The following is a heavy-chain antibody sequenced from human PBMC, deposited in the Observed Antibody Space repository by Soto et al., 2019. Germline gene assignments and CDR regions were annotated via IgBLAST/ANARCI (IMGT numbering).Heavy chain of an antibody. CDR2: IWYDGRNK. CDR1: GFTFSSYG. D-gene: IGHD4-17*01. CDR3: ARDSTHDYGDHGPAY. Sequence: QVQLVESGGGVVQPGRSLRLSCAASGFTFSSYGMHWVRQAPGKGLEWVAVIWYDGRNKYYADSVKGRFTISRDNSKNTLYLQVNSLRAEDTAVYYCARDSTHDYGDHGPAYWGQGTLVTVSS. V-gene: IGHV3-33*01. J-gene: IGHJ4*02.